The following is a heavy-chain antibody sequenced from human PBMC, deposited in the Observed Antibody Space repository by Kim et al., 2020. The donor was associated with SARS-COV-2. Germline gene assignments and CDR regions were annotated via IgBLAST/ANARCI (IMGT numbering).Heavy chain of an antibody. J-gene: IGHJ4*02. CDR3: ARGGGYSYGAIDY. Sequence: SHPAPKGRVTTSVDTSKNQFSLKLSSVPAADTAVYYCARGGGYSYGAIDYWGQGTLVTVSS. V-gene: IGHV4-34*01. D-gene: IGHD5-18*01.